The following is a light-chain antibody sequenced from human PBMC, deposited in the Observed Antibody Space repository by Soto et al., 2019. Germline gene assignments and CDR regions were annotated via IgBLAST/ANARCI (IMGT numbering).Light chain of an antibody. J-gene: IGLJ1*01. V-gene: IGLV2-11*01. CDR1: TSDVGGYDY. CDR3: CSYAGDFYV. CDR2: DVS. Sequence: QSALTQPRSVSGSPGQSVAISCTGTTSDVGGYDYVSWHQQHPGKAPELIIFDVSKRPSGVPDRFSGSKSGNTACLTISGLQAEDEADYFCCSYAGDFYVFGSGTKLTVL.